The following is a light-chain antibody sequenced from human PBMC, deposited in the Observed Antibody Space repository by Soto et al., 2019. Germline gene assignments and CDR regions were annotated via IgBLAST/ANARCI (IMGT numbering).Light chain of an antibody. CDR3: QQSYSILWT. CDR2: DAS. Sequence: IVMTQSPATLSVSPGERATLSCRASRGISSNLAWYQQKPGQAPRLLIYDASTRATGIPARFSGSGSGTEFTLTISSLQPEDFATYYCQQSYSILWTFGQGTKVDIK. J-gene: IGKJ1*01. CDR1: RGISSN. V-gene: IGKV3-15*01.